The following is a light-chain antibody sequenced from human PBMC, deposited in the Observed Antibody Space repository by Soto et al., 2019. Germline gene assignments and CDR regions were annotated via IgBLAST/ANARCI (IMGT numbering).Light chain of an antibody. CDR3: HQYNTYPYT. CDR1: QSISSW. CDR2: KAS. J-gene: IGKJ2*01. V-gene: IGKV1-5*03. Sequence: DIQMTQSPSTLSASVGDRVTITCRARQSISSWLGWYQQRPGKAPNLLIYKASTLESGVPSRFSGSASGTEFTLTISSLQPDDFATYYCHQYNTYPYTFGQGTTLEIK.